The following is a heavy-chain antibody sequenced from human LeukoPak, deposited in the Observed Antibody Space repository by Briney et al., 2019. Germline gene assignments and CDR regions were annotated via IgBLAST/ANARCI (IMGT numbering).Heavy chain of an antibody. CDR1: GDSFTPYW. D-gene: IGHD3-9*01. J-gene: IGHJ6*03. V-gene: IGHV5-51*01. Sequence: GESLKISYQGSGDSFTPYWIGWVRQLPGKGLEWMGIIYPGDSDTRYSPSFQGQVTISADKSINTAYLQWYSLKASDTAMYYCARLGYYDILTGQNYYYHYMDVWGKGTTVTVSS. CDR2: IYPGDSDT. CDR3: ARLGYYDILTGQNYYYHYMDV.